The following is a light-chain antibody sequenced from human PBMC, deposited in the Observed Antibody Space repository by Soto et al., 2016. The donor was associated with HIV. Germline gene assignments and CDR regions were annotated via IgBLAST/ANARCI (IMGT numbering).Light chain of an antibody. CDR1: SLNTRY. CDR3: NSRDSSGNHLV. V-gene: IGLV3-19*01. CDR2: GNN. Sequence: SSELTQDPAVSVALGQTVRITCQGDSLNTRYGNWFQQKPRQAPVLVIYGNNNRPSGIPDRFSASYSGNTASLTITGAQAEDEADYYCNSRDSSGNHLVFGGGTKLTV. J-gene: IGLJ3*02.